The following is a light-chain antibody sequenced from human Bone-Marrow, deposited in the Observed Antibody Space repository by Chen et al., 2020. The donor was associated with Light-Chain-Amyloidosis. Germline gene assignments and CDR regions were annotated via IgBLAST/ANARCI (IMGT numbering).Light chain of an antibody. CDR3: QQYGTSPLT. J-gene: IGKJ4*01. Sequence: EIVLPQSPGTLSLSPGEGANLSCRASQTISSNYLTWYQQKFGQAPRLLIYGSSSRATGIPDRFTGSGSGTDVTLTINRLEPEDFAMYYCQQYGTSPLTFGGGTKVEIK. CDR1: QTISSNY. CDR2: GSS. V-gene: IGKV3-20*01.